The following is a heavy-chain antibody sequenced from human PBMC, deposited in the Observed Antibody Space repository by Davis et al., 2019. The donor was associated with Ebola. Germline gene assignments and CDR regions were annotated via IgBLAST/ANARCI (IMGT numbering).Heavy chain of an antibody. CDR3: ARGAYYYDSSGYYYHFDY. D-gene: IGHD3-22*01. Sequence: GESLKISCAASGFTFSSYSMNWVRQAPGKGLEWVSSISSSSSYIYYADSVKGRFTISRDNAKNSLYLQMNSLRAEDTAVYYCARGAYYYDSSGYYYHFDYWGQGTLVTVSS. V-gene: IGHV3-21*01. J-gene: IGHJ4*02. CDR1: GFTFSSYS. CDR2: ISSSSSYI.